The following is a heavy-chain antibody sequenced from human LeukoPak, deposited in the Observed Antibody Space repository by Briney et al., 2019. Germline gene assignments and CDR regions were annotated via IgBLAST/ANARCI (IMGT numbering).Heavy chain of an antibody. CDR1: GFTFSSYAM. CDR2: IYHSGST. J-gene: IGHJ6*02. V-gene: IGHV4-4*02. Sequence: GSLRLSCAASGFTFSSYAMSWVRQPPGKGLEWIGEIYHSGSTNYNPSLKSRVTISVDKSKNQFSLKLSSVTAADTAVYYCARENYYYYGMDVWGQGTTVTVSS. CDR3: ARENYYYYGMDV.